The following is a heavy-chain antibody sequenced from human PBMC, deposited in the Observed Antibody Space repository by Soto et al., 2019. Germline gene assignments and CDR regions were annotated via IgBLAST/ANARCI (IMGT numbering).Heavy chain of an antibody. V-gene: IGHV1-46*01. D-gene: IGHD4-17*01. CDR3: ARDLSGDYGDYGGCVY. Sequence: GASVKVSCKASGYTFTSYGISWVRQAPGQGLEWMGIINPSGGSTSYAQKFQGRVTMTRGTSTSTVYMELSSLRSEDTAVYYCARDLSGDYGDYGGCVYWGQGTLVTVSS. CDR2: INPSGGST. J-gene: IGHJ4*02. CDR1: GYTFTSYG.